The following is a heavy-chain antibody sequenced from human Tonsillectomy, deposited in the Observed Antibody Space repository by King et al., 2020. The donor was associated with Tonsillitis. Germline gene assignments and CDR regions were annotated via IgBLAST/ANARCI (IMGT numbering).Heavy chain of an antibody. CDR2: IYYSGST. Sequence: QLQESGPGLVKPSETLSLTCTVSGGSISSYYWSWIRQPPGKGLEWIGYIYYSGSTNYNPSLKSRITISVDTSKNPFSLKLSSVTAADTAVYYCARKPYDAFFDYWGQGTLVTVSS. CDR3: ARKPYDAFFDY. V-gene: IGHV4-59*08. J-gene: IGHJ4*02. D-gene: IGHD5-12*01. CDR1: GGSISSYY.